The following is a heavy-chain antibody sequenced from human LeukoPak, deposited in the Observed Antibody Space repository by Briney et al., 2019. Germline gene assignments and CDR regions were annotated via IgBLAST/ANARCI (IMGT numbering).Heavy chain of an antibody. CDR1: GCSISSSNYY. V-gene: IGHV4-39*01. Sequence: SETLSLTCTVSGCSISSSNYYWGWIRQPPGKGLDRIASIYYSGSTYYNPSLKSRVTISVDTPKNQFSLKLSSVSAADTAVYYCAGQDYSYTSPNWFDPRGQGTLVAGSS. CDR2: IYYSGST. CDR3: AGQDYSYTSPNWFDP. J-gene: IGHJ5*02. D-gene: IGHD3-16*02.